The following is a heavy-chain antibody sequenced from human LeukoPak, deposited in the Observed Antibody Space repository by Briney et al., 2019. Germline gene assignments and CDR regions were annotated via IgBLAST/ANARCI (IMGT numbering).Heavy chain of an antibody. D-gene: IGHD3-10*01. V-gene: IGHV1-8*01. CDR1: GYTFTSYD. J-gene: IGHJ6*03. CDR2: MNPNSGNT. Sequence: ASVKVSCKASGYTFTSYDINWVRQATGQGLEWMGWMNPNSGNTGYAQKFQGRVTMTRNTSISTAYMELSSLRSEDTAVYYCARGMVRGVIFYYYYYMDVWAKGPRSPSP. CDR3: ARGMVRGVIFYYYYYMDV.